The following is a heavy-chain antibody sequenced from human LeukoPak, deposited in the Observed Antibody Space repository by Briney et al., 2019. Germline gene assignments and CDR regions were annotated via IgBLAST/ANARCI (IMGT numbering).Heavy chain of an antibody. CDR1: GGSLSGYY. J-gene: IGHJ5*02. Sequence: SETLSLTCAVSGGSLSGYYWTWIRQPPGKGLEWIGSIYHSGSTYYNPSLKSRVTISVDTSKNQLSLKLSSVTAADTAVYYCARDPVGTAAAWGQGTLVTVSS. CDR2: IYHSGST. D-gene: IGHD6-13*01. CDR3: ARDPVGTAAA. V-gene: IGHV4-38-2*02.